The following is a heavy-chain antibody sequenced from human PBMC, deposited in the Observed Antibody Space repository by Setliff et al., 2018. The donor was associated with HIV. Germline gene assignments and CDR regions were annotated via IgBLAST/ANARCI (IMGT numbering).Heavy chain of an antibody. CDR3: AKGQGPVDY. J-gene: IGHJ4*02. CDR2: ISPNSGGA. V-gene: IGHV1-2*06. Sequence: RASVKVSCKTSGYIFTNYYTHWVRQAPGQGLEWMGRISPNSGGAQYAQKFQGRFTLTTDTSISTAYMELSGLRSDDTAVYYCAKGQGPVDYWGQGTLVTVSS. CDR1: GYIFTNYY.